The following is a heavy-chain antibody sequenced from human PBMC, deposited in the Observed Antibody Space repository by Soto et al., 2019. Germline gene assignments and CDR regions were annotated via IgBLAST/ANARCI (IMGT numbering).Heavy chain of an antibody. CDR3: ASGLCPDYADAWVTFRPADY. Sequence: QVELVQSGAEVKKPGASVKVSCKVSGYTLTELSMHWVRQAPGKGLEWMGVFDAEDGAASYAQNFQGRVTRTVDTSTDTAYMEVTSLISEHTAFYYCASGLCPDYADAWVTFRPADYWGQGTQVTVSS. J-gene: IGHJ4*02. V-gene: IGHV1-24*01. D-gene: IGHD3-16*02. CDR2: FDAEDGAA. CDR1: GYTLTELS.